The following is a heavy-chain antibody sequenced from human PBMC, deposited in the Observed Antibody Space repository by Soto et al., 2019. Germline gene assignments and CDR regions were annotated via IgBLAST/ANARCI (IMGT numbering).Heavy chain of an antibody. CDR3: ARGNPSNSSLDY. J-gene: IGHJ4*02. Sequence: SETLSLTCTVSGGSISSYYWSWIRQPPGKGLEWIGYIYYSGSTHYNPSLKSRVTISVDTSKNQFSLKLSSVTAADTAVYYCARGNPSNSSLDYWGQGTLVTVSS. V-gene: IGHV4-59*01. D-gene: IGHD6-13*01. CDR2: IYYSGST. CDR1: GGSISSYY.